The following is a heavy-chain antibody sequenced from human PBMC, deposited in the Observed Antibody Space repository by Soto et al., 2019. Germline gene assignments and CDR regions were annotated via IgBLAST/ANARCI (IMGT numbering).Heavy chain of an antibody. CDR2: ISSSSTI. J-gene: IGHJ4*02. D-gene: IGHD4-17*01. CDR1: GFTFSSYS. CDR3: ARGPPYGEDYFDD. V-gene: IGHV3-48*02. Sequence: GGSLRLSCAASGFTFSSYSMNWVRQAPGKGLEWVSYISSSSTIYYADSVKGRFTISRDNAKNSLYLQMNSLRDEDTAVYYCARGPPYGEDYFDDWGQGTRVTVSS.